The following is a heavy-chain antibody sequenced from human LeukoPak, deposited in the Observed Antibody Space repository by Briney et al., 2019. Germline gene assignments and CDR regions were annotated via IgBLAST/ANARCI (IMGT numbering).Heavy chain of an antibody. Sequence: PSETLSLTCTVSGASITSYYWSWIRQPPGKGLEWIGYIYYSGSTTYKPSLKSRVTISVDTSKNQFSLKLSSVTAAGTAVYYCARLSIVGATNFDCWGQGTLVTVSS. J-gene: IGHJ4*02. CDR3: ARLSIVGATNFDC. V-gene: IGHV4-59*08. CDR1: GASITSYY. D-gene: IGHD1-26*01. CDR2: IYYSGST.